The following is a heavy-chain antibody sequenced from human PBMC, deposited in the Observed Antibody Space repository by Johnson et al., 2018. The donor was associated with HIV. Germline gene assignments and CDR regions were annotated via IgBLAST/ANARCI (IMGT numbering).Heavy chain of an antibody. CDR1: GFTVSSNY. J-gene: IGHJ3*02. CDR2: IYSGGST. V-gene: IGHV3-66*01. CDR3: VCLRAWTFDI. Sequence: VQLVESGGGLVQPGGSLRLSCAASGFTVSSNYMSWVRQAPGKGLEWVSGIYSGGSTYYADSVEGRFTISRDNSKNSLYLQMHSLRAEDTAVYYCVCLRAWTFDIWGQGTMVTVSS. D-gene: IGHD3-10*01.